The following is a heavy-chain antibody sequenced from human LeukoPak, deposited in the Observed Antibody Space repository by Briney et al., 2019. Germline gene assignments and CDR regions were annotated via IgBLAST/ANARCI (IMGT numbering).Heavy chain of an antibody. Sequence: PSETLSLTCAVYGGSFSGYYWSWIRQPPGKGLEWIGEINHSGSTNYNPSLKSRVTISVDTSKNQFSLKLSSATAADTAVYYCASTTASIAAAGTRGWFDPWGQGTLVTVSS. V-gene: IGHV4-34*01. CDR1: GGSFSGYY. D-gene: IGHD6-13*01. CDR2: INHSGST. CDR3: ASTTASIAAAGTRGWFDP. J-gene: IGHJ5*02.